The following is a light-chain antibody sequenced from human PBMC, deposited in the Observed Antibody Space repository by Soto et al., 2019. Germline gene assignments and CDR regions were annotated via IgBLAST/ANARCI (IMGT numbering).Light chain of an antibody. CDR2: SNS. CDR3: AAWDDSLNGWV. J-gene: IGLJ3*02. V-gene: IGLV1-44*01. Sequence: QSVLTQPPSVSGTPGQRVTISCSGSSSNIGSNPVNWYQQFPGTAPKLLIYSNSQRPSGVPDRFSDSKSDTSASLAISGLRSEDEADYYCAAWDDSLNGWVFGGGTQLTVL. CDR1: SSNIGSNP.